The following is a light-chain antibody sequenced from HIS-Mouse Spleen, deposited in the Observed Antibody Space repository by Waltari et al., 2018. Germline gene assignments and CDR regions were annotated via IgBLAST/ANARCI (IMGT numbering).Light chain of an antibody. Sequence: QSALTQPPSASGSPGQSVTISCTVTSSDVGGYNYVSWYQQHPGKAPKPMIYEVSKRPSGVPDRFSGSKSGNTASLTVSGLQAEDEADYYCSSYAGSNNVVFGGGTKLTVL. J-gene: IGLJ2*01. V-gene: IGLV2-8*01. CDR1: SSDVGGYNY. CDR3: SSYAGSNNVV. CDR2: EVS.